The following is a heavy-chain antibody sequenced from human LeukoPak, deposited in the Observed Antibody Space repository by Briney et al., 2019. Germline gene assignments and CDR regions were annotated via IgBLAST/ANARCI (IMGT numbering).Heavy chain of an antibody. CDR3: ARDKFALLWFGYDY. V-gene: IGHV1-2*02. Sequence: ASVKVSCKASGYTFTGYYMHWVRQAPGQGLEWMGWINPNSGGTNYAQKFQGRVTMTRDTSISTAYMELSRLRSDDTAVYYCARDKFALLWFGYDYWGQGTLVTVSS. CDR2: INPNSGGT. CDR1: GYTFTGYY. J-gene: IGHJ4*02. D-gene: IGHD3-10*01.